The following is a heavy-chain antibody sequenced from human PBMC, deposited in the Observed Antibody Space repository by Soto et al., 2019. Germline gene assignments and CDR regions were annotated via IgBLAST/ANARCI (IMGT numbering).Heavy chain of an antibody. Sequence: ASVKVSCKASGYTFTSYGISWVRQAPGQGLEWMGWISAYNGNTSYAQKLQGSVTMTTDTSTSTAYMELRSLRSDDTAVYYCARAGISARPPTRWFAPWGQGTLVTVSS. D-gene: IGHD6-6*01. J-gene: IGHJ5*02. CDR3: ARAGISARPPTRWFAP. CDR1: GYTFTSYG. V-gene: IGHV1-18*01. CDR2: ISAYNGNT.